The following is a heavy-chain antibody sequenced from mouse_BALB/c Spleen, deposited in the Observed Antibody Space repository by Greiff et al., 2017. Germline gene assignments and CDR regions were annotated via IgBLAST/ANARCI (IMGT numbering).Heavy chain of an antibody. CDR1: GFTFSSFG. CDR3: ARWYGYDYYAMDY. Sequence: EVKLVESGGGLVQPGGSRKLSCAASGFTFSSFGMHWVRQAPEKGLEWVAYISSGSSTIYYADTVKGRFTISRDNPKNTLFLQMTSLRSEDTAMYYCARWYGYDYYAMDYWGQGTSVTVSS. D-gene: IGHD1-2*01. CDR2: ISSGSSTI. V-gene: IGHV5-17*02. J-gene: IGHJ4*01.